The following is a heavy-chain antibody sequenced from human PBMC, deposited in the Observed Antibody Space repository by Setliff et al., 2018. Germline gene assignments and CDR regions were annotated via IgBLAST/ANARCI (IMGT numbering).Heavy chain of an antibody. V-gene: IGHV4-39*01. D-gene: IGHD3-10*01. CDR1: GGSISSSSYY. Sequence: PSETLSLTCTVSGGSISSSSYYWGWIRQPPGKGLEWIGSIYYSGSTYYNPSLNSRGTISVDTSRDQFSLRLSSVTAADTAVYYCARGKGSWVLLRWFDPWGQGTLVTVSS. J-gene: IGHJ5*02. CDR2: IYYSGST. CDR3: ARGKGSWVLLRWFDP.